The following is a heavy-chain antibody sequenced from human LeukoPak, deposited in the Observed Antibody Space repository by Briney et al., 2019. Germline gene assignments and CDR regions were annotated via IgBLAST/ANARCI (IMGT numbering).Heavy chain of an antibody. J-gene: IGHJ1*01. CDR3: AREYSSSWYYYQYFQH. Sequence: SQTLSLTCAISGDSVSSNSAAWNWIRQSPSRGLEWLGRTYYRSKWYNDYAVSVKSRITINPDTFKNQFSLQLNSVTPEDTAVYYCAREYSSSWYYYQYFQHWGQGTLVTVSS. D-gene: IGHD6-13*01. CDR1: GDSVSSNSAA. CDR2: TYYRSKWYN. V-gene: IGHV6-1*01.